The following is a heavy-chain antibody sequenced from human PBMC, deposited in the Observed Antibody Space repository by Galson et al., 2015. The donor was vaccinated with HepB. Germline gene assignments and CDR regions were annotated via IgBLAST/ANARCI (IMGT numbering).Heavy chain of an antibody. CDR1: GFTFSKFA. J-gene: IGHJ4*02. CDR3: VTGLFPFDC. V-gene: IGHV3-23*01. D-gene: IGHD4/OR15-4a*01. CDR2: IATIGT. Sequence: SLRLSCAASGFTFSKFAMNWVRQAPGKGLEWVSTIATIGTYYADSVKGRSTISRDNYKHTLSLQLNSLRIDDTAAYYCVTGLFPFDCWGQGSLVTVSS.